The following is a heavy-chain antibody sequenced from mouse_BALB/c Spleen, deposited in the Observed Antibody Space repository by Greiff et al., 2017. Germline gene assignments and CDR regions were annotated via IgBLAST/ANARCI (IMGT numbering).Heavy chain of an antibody. Sequence: QVQLQQSGPELVRPGVSVKISCKGSSYTFTDYAMHWVKQSHAKSLEWIGVISTYYGNTNYNQKFKGKATMTVDKSSSTAYMQLSSLTSEDSAVYYCARDYYGGWFAYWGQGTLVTVSA. D-gene: IGHD1-1*01. J-gene: IGHJ3*01. CDR1: SYTFTDYA. CDR3: ARDYYGGWFAY. V-gene: IGHV1-67*01. CDR2: ISTYYGNT.